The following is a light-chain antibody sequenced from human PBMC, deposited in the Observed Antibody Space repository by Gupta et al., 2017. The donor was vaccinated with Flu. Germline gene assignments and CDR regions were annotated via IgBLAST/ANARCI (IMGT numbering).Light chain of an antibody. CDR1: SSDVGSYNL. V-gene: IGLV2-23*01. CDR2: EGS. CDR3: CSYAGSSWV. J-gene: IGLJ3*02. Sequence: QSALTQPASGSGSPGQSITISCPGTSSDVGSYNLVSWYQQHPGKAPKLMIYEGSKRPSGVSNRFSGSKSGNTASLTISGLQAEDEADYYCCSYAGSSWVFGGGTKLTVL.